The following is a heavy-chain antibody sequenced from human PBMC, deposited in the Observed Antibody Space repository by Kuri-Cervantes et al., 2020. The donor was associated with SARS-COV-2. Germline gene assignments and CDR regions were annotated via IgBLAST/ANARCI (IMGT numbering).Heavy chain of an antibody. J-gene: IGHJ6*02. V-gene: IGHV1-18*01. CDR3: ARGGYSSGWIPYYYYYGMDV. Sequence: ASVKVSCKASGYTFTSYGISWVRQAPGQGLEWMGWISAYSGNTNYAQKLQGRVTMTTDTSTSTAYMELRSLRSDDTAVYYCARGGYSSGWIPYYYYYGMDVWGQGTKVTVSS. D-gene: IGHD6-19*01. CDR1: GYTFTSYG. CDR2: ISAYSGNT.